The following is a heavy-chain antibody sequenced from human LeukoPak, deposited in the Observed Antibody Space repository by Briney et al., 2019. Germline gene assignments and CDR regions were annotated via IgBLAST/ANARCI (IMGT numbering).Heavy chain of an antibody. J-gene: IGHJ3*02. CDR3: AREGEMATMEGAFDI. Sequence: GASVKVSCKASGGTFSSYAISWVRQAPGQGLEWMGGIIPIFGTANYAQKFQGRATITADESTSTAYMELSSLRSEDTAVYYCAREGEMATMEGAFDIWGQGTMVTVSS. CDR2: IIPIFGTA. V-gene: IGHV1-69*13. CDR1: GGTFSSYA. D-gene: IGHD5-24*01.